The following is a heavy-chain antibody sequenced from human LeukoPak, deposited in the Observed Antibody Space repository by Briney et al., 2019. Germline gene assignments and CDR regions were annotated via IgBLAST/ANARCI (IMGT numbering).Heavy chain of an antibody. Sequence: GGSLRLSCAASGFTFSNYMMHWVRQAPGKGLVWVSRIKGDGITITYADSVKGRFTVSRDNAKNTLYLQMNSLRAEDTAVYYCLRDLNWSLDQWGQGTLVTVSS. D-gene: IGHD1-20*01. CDR2: IKGDGITI. CDR3: LRDLNWSLDQ. V-gene: IGHV3-74*01. CDR1: GFTFSNYM. J-gene: IGHJ4*02.